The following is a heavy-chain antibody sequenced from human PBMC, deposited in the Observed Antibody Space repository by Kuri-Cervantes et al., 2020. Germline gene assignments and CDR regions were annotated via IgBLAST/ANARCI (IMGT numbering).Heavy chain of an antibody. CDR1: GFTFSSYS. CDR2: ISSSSSYI. V-gene: IGHV3-21*01. J-gene: IGHJ5*02. Sequence: GESLKISCAASGFTFSSYSMNWVRQAPGKGLEWVSSISSSSSYIYYADSVKGRFTISRDNAKNSLYLQMNSLRAEDTAVYYCARGLEMATKNWFDPWGQGTLVTVSS. CDR3: ARGLEMATKNWFDP. D-gene: IGHD5-24*01.